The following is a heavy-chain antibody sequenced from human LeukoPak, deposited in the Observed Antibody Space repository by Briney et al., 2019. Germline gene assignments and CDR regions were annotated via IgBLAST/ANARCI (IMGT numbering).Heavy chain of an antibody. Sequence: PSETLSLTCTVSGGSISSSSYYWGWIRQPPGKGLEWIGSIYYSGSTYYNPSLKSRVTISVDTSKNQFSLKLSSVTAADTAVYYCARDATNIRSLWGSGSHYFDYWGQGTLVTVSS. CDR2: IYYSGST. V-gene: IGHV4-39*07. D-gene: IGHD3-10*01. CDR3: ARDATNIRSLWGSGSHYFDY. J-gene: IGHJ4*02. CDR1: GGSISSSSYY.